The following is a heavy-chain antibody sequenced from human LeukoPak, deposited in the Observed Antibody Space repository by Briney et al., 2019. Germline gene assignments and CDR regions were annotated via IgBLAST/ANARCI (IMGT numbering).Heavy chain of an antibody. J-gene: IGHJ3*02. CDR2: IYYSGST. Sequence: SETLSLTCTGSGGSISSHYWSWIRQPPGKGLEWIGYIYYSGSTNYNPSLKSRVTISVDTSKNQFSLKLSSVTAADTAVYYCARAMSTDPAFDIWGQGTMITVSS. V-gene: IGHV4-59*11. CDR3: ARAMSTDPAFDI. CDR1: GGSISSHY.